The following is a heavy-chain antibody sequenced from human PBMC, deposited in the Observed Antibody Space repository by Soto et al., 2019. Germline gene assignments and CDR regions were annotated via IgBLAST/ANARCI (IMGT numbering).Heavy chain of an antibody. D-gene: IGHD1-26*01. CDR2: IYYSGST. V-gene: IGHV4-59*08. Sequence: SXTPSLTCTASGGSISSYYWSWIRQPPWKGLEWIGYIYYSGSTNYNPSLKSRVTISVDTSKNQFSLKLSSVTAADTAVYYCARHSSTWVVPFDPWGQGTLVTVSS. CDR3: ARHSSTWVVPFDP. CDR1: GGSISSYY. J-gene: IGHJ5*02.